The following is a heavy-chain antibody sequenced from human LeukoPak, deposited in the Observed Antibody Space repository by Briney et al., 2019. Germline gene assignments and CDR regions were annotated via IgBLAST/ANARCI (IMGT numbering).Heavy chain of an antibody. J-gene: IGHJ4*02. V-gene: IGHV4-39*02. D-gene: IGHD1-26*01. Sequence: PSETLSLTCTVSGGSISSSSYYWGWIRQPPGKGLEWIGSIYYSGSTYYNPSLKSRVTISVDTSKNQFSLKLSSVTAADTAVYYCARDSGVGGRYYLSDYWGQGTLVTVSS. CDR2: IYYSGST. CDR3: ARDSGVGGRYYLSDY. CDR1: GGSISSSSYY.